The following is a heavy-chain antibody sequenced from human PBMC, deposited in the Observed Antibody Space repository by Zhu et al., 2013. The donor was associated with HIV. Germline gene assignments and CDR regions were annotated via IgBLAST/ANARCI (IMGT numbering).Heavy chain of an antibody. J-gene: IGHJ4*02. D-gene: IGHD1-7*01. CDR1: GYTFTSYG. CDR2: IIPIFGIA. CDR3: ARERGLEIRGDFDY. V-gene: IGHV1-69*10. Sequence: QVQLVQSGAEVKKPGASVKVSCKASGYTFTSYGISWVRQAPGQGLEWMGWIIPIFGIANYAQRFQGRVTITADKSTSTVYMELSSLRSDDTALYYCARERGLEIRGDFDYWGQGTLVTVSS.